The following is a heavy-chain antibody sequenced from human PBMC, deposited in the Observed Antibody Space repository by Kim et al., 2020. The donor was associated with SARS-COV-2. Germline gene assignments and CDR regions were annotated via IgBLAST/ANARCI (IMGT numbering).Heavy chain of an antibody. V-gene: IGHV3-48*03. CDR1: GFSLTNQE. J-gene: IGHJ3*02. CDR2: MSGNGRTT. D-gene: IGHD4-17*01. Sequence: GGSLRLSCAASGFSLTNQEMNWVSQAPGKGLEWVSYMSGNGRTTYYADSVKGRFTISRDNAKNSLYLQMNSLRAEDKAVYYCARETVTSPDALDIWGQGTMVSVSS. CDR3: ARETVTSPDALDI.